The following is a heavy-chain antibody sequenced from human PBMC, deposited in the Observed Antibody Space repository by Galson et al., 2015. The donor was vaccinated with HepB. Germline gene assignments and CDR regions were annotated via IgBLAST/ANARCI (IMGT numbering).Heavy chain of an antibody. D-gene: IGHD5-18*01. CDR3: AREVGQPQLPWDAFDI. CDR2: TYYRSKWYN. J-gene: IGHJ3*02. V-gene: IGHV6-1*01. CDR1: GDSVSSNSAA. Sequence: CAISGDSVSSNSAAWNWIRQSPSRGLEWLGRTYYRSKWYNDYAVSVKSRITINPDTSKNQFSLQLNSVTPEDTAVYYCAREVGQPQLPWDAFDIWGQGTMVTVSS.